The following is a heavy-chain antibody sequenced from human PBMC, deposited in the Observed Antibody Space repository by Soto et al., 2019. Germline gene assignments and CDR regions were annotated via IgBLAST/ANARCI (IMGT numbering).Heavy chain of an antibody. D-gene: IGHD3-22*01. CDR3: ARGYYYDSSGYSKYWFDP. CDR2: IYPGDSDT. J-gene: IGHJ5*02. V-gene: IGHV5-51*01. Sequence: GESLKISCNGSVYSFTSYWIGWVRQMPWKGLEWMGIIYPGDSDTRYSPSFQGQVTISADKSISTAYLQWSSLKASDTAMYYCARGYYYDSSGYSKYWFDPWGQGSLVTVSS. CDR1: VYSFTSYW.